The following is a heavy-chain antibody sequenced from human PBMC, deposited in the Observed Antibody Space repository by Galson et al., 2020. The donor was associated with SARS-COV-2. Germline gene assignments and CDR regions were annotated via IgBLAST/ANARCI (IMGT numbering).Heavy chain of an antibody. CDR1: GYSVSTTNY. Sequence: SETLSPTCTVSGYSVSTTNYWGWVRQPPGRGLEWSGSVSPSGTTYYNPSLKSRLTTQVDTPKNQFSLRLDSVTAADTAPYYCARQGVNMIVLVTVAGWDFDLWGRGTLVTVSS. V-gene: IGHV4-38-2*02. J-gene: IGHJ2*01. CDR2: VSPSGTT. D-gene: IGHD3-22*01. CDR3: ARQGVNMIVLVTVAGWDFDL.